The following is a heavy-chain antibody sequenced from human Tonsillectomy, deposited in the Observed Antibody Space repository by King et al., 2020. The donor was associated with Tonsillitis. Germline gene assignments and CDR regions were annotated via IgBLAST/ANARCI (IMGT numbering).Heavy chain of an antibody. CDR3: ARDTSSGSYITFDI. D-gene: IGHD1-26*01. Sequence: VQLVESGGGLVKPGGSLRLSCAASGFTFSDYYMSWIRQAPGKGLEWVSYISSSSTYTTSADSVKGRFTISIDNAKNSLYLEMNSLRAEDTAVYYCARDTSSGSYITFDIWGQGTVVTVSS. CDR1: GFTFSDYY. CDR2: ISSSSTYT. J-gene: IGHJ3*02. V-gene: IGHV3-11*05.